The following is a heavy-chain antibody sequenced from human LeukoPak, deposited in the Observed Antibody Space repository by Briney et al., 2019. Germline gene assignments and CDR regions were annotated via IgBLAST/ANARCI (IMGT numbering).Heavy chain of an antibody. CDR3: ANMGGYYYDSSGYPDY. CDR2: ISGSGGST. J-gene: IGHJ4*02. V-gene: IGHV3-23*01. Sequence: PGGSLRLSCAASGFTFSSYAMSWVRQAPGKGLEWVSAISGSGGSTYYADSVKGRFTISRDNSKNTLYLQMNSLRAEDTAVYYCANMGGYYYDSSGYPDYWGQGTLVTVSS. CDR1: GFTFSSYA. D-gene: IGHD3-22*01.